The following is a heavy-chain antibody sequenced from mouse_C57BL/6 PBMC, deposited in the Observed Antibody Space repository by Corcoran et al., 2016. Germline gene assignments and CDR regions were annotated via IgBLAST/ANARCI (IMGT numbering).Heavy chain of an antibody. D-gene: IGHD1-1*01. CDR2: IFPGSGST. V-gene: IGHV1-75*01. J-gene: IGHJ1*03. CDR1: GYTFTDYY. CDR3: ARRDYGSSNPYWYFDV. Sequence: QVQLQQSGPELVKPGASVKISYKASGYTFTDYYINWVKQRPGQGLEWIGWIFPGSGSTYYNEKFKGKATLTVDKSSSTAYMLLSSLTSEDSAVYFCARRDYGSSNPYWYFDVWGTGTTVTVSS.